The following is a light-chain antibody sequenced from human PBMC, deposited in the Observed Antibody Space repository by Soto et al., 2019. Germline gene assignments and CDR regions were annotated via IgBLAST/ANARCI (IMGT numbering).Light chain of an antibody. CDR3: QQYESYPMT. CDR2: KAS. V-gene: IGKV1-5*03. CDR1: QSISSW. Sequence: DGQMTQYPSTLSASVGDRVTITCRASQSISSWLAWYQQKPGKAPKLLISKASTLQTGVPRRFSGSGSGTEFTLTISSLQPDDFATYYCQQYESYPMTVGGGTKVEIK. J-gene: IGKJ4*01.